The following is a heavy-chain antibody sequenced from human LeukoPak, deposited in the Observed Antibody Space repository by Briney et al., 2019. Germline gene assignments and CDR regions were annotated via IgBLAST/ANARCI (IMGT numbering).Heavy chain of an antibody. CDR2: ISGSGGST. V-gene: IGHV3-23*01. D-gene: IGHD3-22*01. Sequence: GRSLRLSCAASGFTFRSSGMHWVRQAPGKGLEWVSAISGSGGSTYYADSVKGRFTISRDNSKNTLYLQMNSLRAEDTAVYYCAKRSSSGYYSYYFDYWGQGTLVTVSS. CDR3: AKRSSSGYYSYYFDY. CDR1: GFTFRSSG. J-gene: IGHJ4*02.